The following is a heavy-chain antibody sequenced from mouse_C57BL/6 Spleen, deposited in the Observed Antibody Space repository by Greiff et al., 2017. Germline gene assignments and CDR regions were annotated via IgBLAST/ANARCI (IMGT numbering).Heavy chain of an antibody. V-gene: IGHV1-64*01. D-gene: IGHD2-1*01. CDR1: GYTFTSYW. CDR3: ARKSLKLPGGFAY. Sequence: QVQLQQPGAELVKPGASVKLSCKASGYTFTSYWMHWVKQRPGQDLEWIGMIHPNSGSTNYNEKFKSKATLTVDKSSSTAYMQLSSLTSEDSAVYYCARKSLKLPGGFAYWGQGTLVTVSA. J-gene: IGHJ3*01. CDR2: IHPNSGST.